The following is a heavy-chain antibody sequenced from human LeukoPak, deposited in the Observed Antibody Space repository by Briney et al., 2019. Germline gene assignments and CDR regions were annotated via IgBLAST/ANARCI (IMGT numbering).Heavy chain of an antibody. Sequence: SETLSLTCTASGGSISSYYWSWIRQPPGKGLEWIGEINHSGSTNYNPSLKSRVTISVDTSKNQFSLKLSSVTAADTAVYYCARLSSITMVRGVINGLDYWGQGTLVTVSS. CDR1: GGSISSYY. D-gene: IGHD3-10*01. CDR3: ARLSSITMVRGVINGLDY. CDR2: INHSGST. J-gene: IGHJ4*02. V-gene: IGHV4-34*01.